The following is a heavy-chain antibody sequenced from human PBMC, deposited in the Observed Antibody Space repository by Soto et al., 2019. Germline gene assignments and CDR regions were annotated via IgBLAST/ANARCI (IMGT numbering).Heavy chain of an antibody. CDR3: ARIAMVRGAMPDYYYYYGMDV. CDR2: IYPGDSDT. D-gene: IGHD3-10*01. V-gene: IGHV5-51*01. Sequence: GESLKISCKGSGYSFISYWIGWVRQMPGKGLEWMGIIYPGDSDTRYSPSFQGQVTISADKSISTAYLQWSSLKASDTAMYYCARIAMVRGAMPDYYYYYGMDVWGQGTTVTVSS. J-gene: IGHJ6*02. CDR1: GYSFISYW.